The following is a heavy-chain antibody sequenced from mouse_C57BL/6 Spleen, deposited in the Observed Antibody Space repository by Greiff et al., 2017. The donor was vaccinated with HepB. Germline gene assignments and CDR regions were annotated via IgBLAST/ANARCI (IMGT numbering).Heavy chain of an antibody. V-gene: IGHV1-15*01. CDR2: IDPETGGT. J-gene: IGHJ2*01. Sequence: VQRVESGAELVRPGASVTLSCKASGYTFTDYEMHWVKQTPVHGLEWIGAIDPETGGTAYNQKFKGKAILTADKSSSTAYMELRSLTSEDSAVYYCTRRVFDYWGQGTTLTVSS. CDR1: GYTFTDYE. CDR3: TRRVFDY.